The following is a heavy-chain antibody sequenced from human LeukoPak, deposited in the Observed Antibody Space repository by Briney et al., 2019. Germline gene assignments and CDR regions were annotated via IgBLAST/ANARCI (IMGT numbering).Heavy chain of an antibody. CDR3: AKGDHSSSWYGSAFDI. CDR1: GFTFDDYA. Sequence: GGSLRLSCAASGFTFDDYAMRWGRQALGRGLEWVSGISWNSGSVGYAESVRGRFTISRDTAKNSLYLQMNSLRAEDTALYYCAKGDHSSSWYGSAFDIWGQGTMVTVSS. V-gene: IGHV3-9*01. CDR2: ISWNSGSV. D-gene: IGHD6-13*01. J-gene: IGHJ3*02.